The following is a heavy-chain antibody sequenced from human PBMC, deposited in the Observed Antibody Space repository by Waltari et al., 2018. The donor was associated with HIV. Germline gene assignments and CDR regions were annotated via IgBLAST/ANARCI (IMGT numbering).Heavy chain of an antibody. CDR1: GFTFSNAW. D-gene: IGHD1-1*01. CDR3: TTLAGTTGTTSY. J-gene: IGHJ4*02. CDR2: IKSKTDGGTT. Sequence: EVQLVESGGGLVKPGGSLRLSCAASGFTFSNAWMRWVRQAPGKGLEWVGRIKSKTDGGTTDYAAPWKGRLTSSKDDSKNTLELQMNSLKTEYTAVYYCTTLAGTTGTTSYWGQGTLVTVSS. V-gene: IGHV3-15*01.